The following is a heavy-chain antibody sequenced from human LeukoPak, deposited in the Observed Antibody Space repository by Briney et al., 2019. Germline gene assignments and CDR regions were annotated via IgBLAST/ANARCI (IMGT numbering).Heavy chain of an antibody. CDR1: GFTFSSCA. D-gene: IGHD3-9*01. Sequence: GGSLRLSCAASGFTFSSCAMHWVRQAPGEGLRWVATISYDGRNKYYADSVKGRFTISRDNSKNTLYLQMNSLRAEDTAVYYCATELRAYFDWSSFDYWGQGTLVTVSS. J-gene: IGHJ4*02. CDR2: ISYDGRNK. V-gene: IGHV3-30*04. CDR3: ATELRAYFDWSSFDY.